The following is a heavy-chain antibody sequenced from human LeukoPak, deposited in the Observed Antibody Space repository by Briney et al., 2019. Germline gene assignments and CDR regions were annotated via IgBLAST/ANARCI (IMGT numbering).Heavy chain of an antibody. V-gene: IGHV3-23*01. Sequence: GGSLRLSCAASGFTFSSYGMSWVRQAPGKGLDWVPGISGTSGSIYYADSVKGRFTISRDNSKNTLYLQMNSLRAEDTAVYYCAKVQISGYVFRYGLDVWGQGTTVTVSS. D-gene: IGHD5-12*01. CDR3: AKVQISGYVFRYGLDV. CDR2: ISGTSGSI. J-gene: IGHJ6*02. CDR1: GFTFSSYG.